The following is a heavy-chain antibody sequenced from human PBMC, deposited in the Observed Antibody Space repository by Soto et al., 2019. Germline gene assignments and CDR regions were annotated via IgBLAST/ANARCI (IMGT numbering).Heavy chain of an antibody. V-gene: IGHV2-5*02. J-gene: IGHJ5*02. CDR2: IYWDDDK. D-gene: IGHD6-13*01. CDR1: GFSLSTSGVA. Sequence: QITLKESGPTLVKPTQTLTLTCTFSGFSLSTSGVAVSWIRQPPGKALEWLALIYWDDDKRYSPSLKSRLTITKVNSKNQVDLTMTNEDTVDTATYYCAHRPSEGYRCWYLNWFDPWGQGTLVTGSS. CDR3: AHRPSEGYRCWYLNWFDP.